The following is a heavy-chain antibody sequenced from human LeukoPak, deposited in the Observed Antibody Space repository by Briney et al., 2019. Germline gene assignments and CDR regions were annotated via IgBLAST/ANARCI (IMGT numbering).Heavy chain of an antibody. V-gene: IGHV3-23*01. CDR2: INNSGGNT. CDR3: AKDWGYGSGTYFNS. Sequence: GGSLRVSCAASGFAFSSYTMSWVGQAPGKGLQCVSTINNSGGNTYYADSVKGRFTISRDNSKHTLYLQMNSLRAEDTAVYYCAKDWGYGSGTYFNSWGQGTLVTVSS. CDR1: GFAFSSYT. J-gene: IGHJ4*02. D-gene: IGHD3-10*01.